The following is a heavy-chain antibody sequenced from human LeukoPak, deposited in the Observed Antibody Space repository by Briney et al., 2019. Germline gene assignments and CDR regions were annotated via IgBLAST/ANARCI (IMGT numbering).Heavy chain of an antibody. CDR1: GDSITSSDYY. J-gene: IGHJ4*02. Sequence: SETLSLTCTISGDSITSSDYYWGWIRQPPGKGLEWIGTFYYSGSTDYNPSLKSRVIISVDTSKNQLSLKLSSVTAADTAVYYCAAGSGSYAAAGYWGQGTLVTVSS. D-gene: IGHD3-10*01. CDR2: FYYSGST. CDR3: AAGSGSYAAAGY. V-gene: IGHV4-39*01.